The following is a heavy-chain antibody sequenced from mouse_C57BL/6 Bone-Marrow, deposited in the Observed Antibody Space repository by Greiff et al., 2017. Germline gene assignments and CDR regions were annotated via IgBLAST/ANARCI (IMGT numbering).Heavy chain of an antibody. CDR3: APFDY. J-gene: IGHJ2*01. Sequence: EVKVEESGAELVKPGASVKLSCTASGFNIKDYYMHWVKQRTEQGLEWIGRIDPEDGETKYAPQFQGKATITADTSSNTAYLQLSSLTSEDTAVYYCAPFDYWGQGTTLTVSS. CDR2: IDPEDGET. V-gene: IGHV14-2*01. CDR1: GFNIKDYY.